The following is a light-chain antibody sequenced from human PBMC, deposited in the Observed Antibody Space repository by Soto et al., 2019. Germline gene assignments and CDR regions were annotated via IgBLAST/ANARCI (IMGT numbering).Light chain of an antibody. V-gene: IGKV3-11*01. CDR2: DAS. CDR1: HYISSD. Sequence: EIVLTQSPATLSLSPGERATLSCRASHYISSDLAWYQHKPGQAPRLVIYDASVRATGIPARFSGSGSGTDFTLTISCLETEDFAIYYCKQRSSWPPITFEQGTRLEIK. J-gene: IGKJ5*01. CDR3: KQRSSWPPIT.